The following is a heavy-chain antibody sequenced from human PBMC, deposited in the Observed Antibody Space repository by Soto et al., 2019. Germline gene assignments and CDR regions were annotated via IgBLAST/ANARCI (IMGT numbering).Heavy chain of an antibody. J-gene: IGHJ3*02. CDR2: IGSNGGST. CDR3: VKDQDWNYASNDAFDI. D-gene: IGHD1-7*01. Sequence: TWGSLRLSCAASGFTFPNFALHWIRQPPGKGLEYVSAIGSNGGSTYYADSVKGRFTISRDNSKNTLYLQMSSLRAEDTAMYYCVKDQDWNYASNDAFDIWGQGTMVTVS. CDR1: GFTFPNFA. V-gene: IGHV3-64D*06.